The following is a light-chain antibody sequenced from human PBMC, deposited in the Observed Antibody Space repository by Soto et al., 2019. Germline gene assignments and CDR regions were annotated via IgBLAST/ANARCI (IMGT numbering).Light chain of an antibody. V-gene: IGKV3-20*01. J-gene: IGKJ4*01. CDR1: QTVRNNY. CDR2: DAS. CDR3: QQFSSYPLT. Sequence: EFVLQQSPGTLSLSPGESATLSGRASQTVRNNYLAWYQQKPGQAPRLLIYDASSRATGIPDRFSGGGSGTDFTLTISRLEPEEFAVYYCQQFSSYPLTVGGGTKVDIK.